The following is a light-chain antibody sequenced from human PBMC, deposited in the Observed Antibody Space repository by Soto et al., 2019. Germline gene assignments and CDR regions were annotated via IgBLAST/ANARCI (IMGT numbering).Light chain of an antibody. J-gene: IGLJ1*01. CDR2: EVS. CDR1: SSDIGTYNY. V-gene: IGLV2-14*01. Sequence: QSALTQPASVSGSPGQSITISCTGTSSDIGTYNYVSWYQQHPGKAPKLMLYEVSNRPSGVSNHFFGSKSGNTASLTISGLQAEDEADYFCNSYTSSSTLYVFGTGTKVTVL. CDR3: NSYTSSSTLYV.